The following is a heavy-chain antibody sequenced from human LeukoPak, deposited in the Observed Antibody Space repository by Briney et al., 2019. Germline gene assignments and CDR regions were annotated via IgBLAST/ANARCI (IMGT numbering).Heavy chain of an antibody. Sequence: ASVKVSCKASGYTFTGYYMHRVRQAPGQGLEWMGWINPNSDGTNYAQKFQGRVTMTRDTSISTAYMELSRLRSDDTAVYYCARDLFTITTVDYWGQGTLVTVSS. CDR3: ARDLFTITTVDY. CDR2: INPNSDGT. J-gene: IGHJ4*02. D-gene: IGHD3-10*01. V-gene: IGHV1-2*02. CDR1: GYTFTGYY.